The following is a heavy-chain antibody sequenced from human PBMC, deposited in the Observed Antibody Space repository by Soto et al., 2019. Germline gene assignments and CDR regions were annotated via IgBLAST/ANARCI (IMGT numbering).Heavy chain of an antibody. CDR1: GYSFASHW. J-gene: IGHJ4*02. D-gene: IGHD1-26*01. V-gene: IGHV5-51*01. Sequence: GESLKISCKGSGYSFASHWVAWVRQMPEEGLEWIGTIYPGDSDTKYSPAFRGQVTISADTSVSTAYLQWRSLEATDSAIYYCARYSGSYWHYLDFWGQGTLVTVSS. CDR3: ARYSGSYWHYLDF. CDR2: IYPGDSDT.